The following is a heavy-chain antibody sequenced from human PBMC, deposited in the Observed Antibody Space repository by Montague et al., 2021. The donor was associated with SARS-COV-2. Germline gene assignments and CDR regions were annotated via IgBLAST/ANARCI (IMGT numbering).Heavy chain of an antibody. J-gene: IGHJ4*02. Sequence: PALVKPTQTLTLTCTFSGFWLSTSGMCVSWIRQPPGKALEWLARXNWXDDKYYRTSLKTRLTISTDTSKNPVVLTMTNMDPVDTATYYCARVQTTVAYDYWGQGTLVTVSS. CDR3: ARVQTTVAYDY. CDR2: XNWXDDK. CDR1: GFWLSTSGMC. V-gene: IGHV2-70*11. D-gene: IGHD4-23*01.